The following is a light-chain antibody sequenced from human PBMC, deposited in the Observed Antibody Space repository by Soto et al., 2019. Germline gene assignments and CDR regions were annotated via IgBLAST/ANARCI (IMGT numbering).Light chain of an antibody. CDR1: QSVSSTF. CDR3: QQYGGSPPTYT. Sequence: MVLTQSPGSLSLSTGERATLSCRASQSVSSTFFAWYQQKPGQAPRLLIFGASSRATGIPDRFSGSGSGTDFTLTISRLEPEDFAVYYCQQYGGSPPTYTFGQGTKLEIK. J-gene: IGKJ2*01. V-gene: IGKV3-20*01. CDR2: GAS.